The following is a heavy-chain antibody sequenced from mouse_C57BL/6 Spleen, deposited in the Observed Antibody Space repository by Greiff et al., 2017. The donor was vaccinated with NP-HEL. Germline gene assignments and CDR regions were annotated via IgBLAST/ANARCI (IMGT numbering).Heavy chain of an antibody. V-gene: IGHV5-16*01. CDR2: INYDGSST. CDR3: ARVGVVGSYWYFDV. Sequence: EVKLVESEGGLVQPGRSMKLSCTASGFTFSDYYMAWVRQVPEKGLEWVANINYDGSSTYYLDSLKSRFIISRDNAKNILYLQMSSLKSEDTATYYCARVGVVGSYWYFDVWGTGTTVTVSS. CDR1: GFTFSDYY. J-gene: IGHJ1*03. D-gene: IGHD1-1*01.